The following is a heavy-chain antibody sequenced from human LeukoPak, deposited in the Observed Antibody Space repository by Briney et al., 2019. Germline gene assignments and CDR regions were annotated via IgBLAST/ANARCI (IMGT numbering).Heavy chain of an antibody. CDR1: GFTFDDYA. D-gene: IGHD6-19*01. CDR2: IRWNSSNI. V-gene: IGHV3-9*01. J-gene: IGHJ6*02. Sequence: PGRSLRLSCAASGFTFDDYAMLWVRQAPGIGLEWVSGIRWNSSNIGYAASEKGRFTISRDNAKNSLYLQMNSLRAEDTAFYYCARGNRDSSGFYYYYGMDVWGQGTTVTVSS. CDR3: ARGNRDSSGFYYYYGMDV.